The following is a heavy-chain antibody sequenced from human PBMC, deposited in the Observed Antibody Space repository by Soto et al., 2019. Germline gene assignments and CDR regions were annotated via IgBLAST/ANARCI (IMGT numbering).Heavy chain of an antibody. D-gene: IGHD3-16*01. CDR3: AKDRGGSMTYKDY. CDR1: GFTFSSYA. J-gene: IGHJ4*02. V-gene: IGHV3-9*01. CDR2: ISWNSGSI. Sequence: EVQVLESGGGLVQPGGSLRLSCAASGFTFSSYAMSWVRQAPGKGLEWVSSISWNSGSIGYADSVKGRFTISRDNAKNSLYLQMNSLRAEDTALYYCAKDRGGSMTYKDYWGQGTLVTVSS.